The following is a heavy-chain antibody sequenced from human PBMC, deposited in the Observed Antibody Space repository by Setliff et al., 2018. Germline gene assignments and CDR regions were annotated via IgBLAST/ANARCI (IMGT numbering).Heavy chain of an antibody. D-gene: IGHD4-17*01. CDR1: GFTISGYA. Sequence: GESLKISCVGSGFTISGYAMTWVRQVPGKGLEWISSIKDSDYSTYYADSVKGRFTISRDNSKNTLYLQMNGLRAEDSALYYCVKDPNGDFFGAFDTWGQGALVTVSS. CDR2: IKDSDYST. J-gene: IGHJ5*02. V-gene: IGHV3-23*05. CDR3: VKDPNGDFFGAFDT.